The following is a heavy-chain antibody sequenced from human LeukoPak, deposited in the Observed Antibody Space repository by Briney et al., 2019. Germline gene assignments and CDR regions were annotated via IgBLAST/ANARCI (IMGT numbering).Heavy chain of an antibody. CDR3: TIGRYWGVI. D-gene: IGHD7-27*01. J-gene: IGHJ3*02. CDR1: GFTLSTDY. Sequence: PGGSLRLSCAASGFTLSTDYLTWVGQAPGKGLKRVSVIYSDGRSYYADSVKGRFTISTDNSKNTLYLQMNSLRADDTAVYYYTIGRYWGVIWGQGTMVTVSS. CDR2: IYSDGRS. V-gene: IGHV3-53*01.